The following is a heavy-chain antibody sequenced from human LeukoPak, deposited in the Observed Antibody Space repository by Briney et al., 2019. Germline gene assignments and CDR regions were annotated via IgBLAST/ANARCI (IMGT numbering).Heavy chain of an antibody. CDR1: GYTFTGYY. D-gene: IGHD5-12*01. V-gene: IGHV1-2*02. J-gene: IGHJ4*02. Sequence: ASVKVSCKASGYTFTGYYMHWVRQAPGQGLEWMGWINPNSGGTNHAQKFQGRVTMTRDTSISTAYMELSRLRSDDTAVYYCAREAVDIVATISIAAAGILNYWGQGTLVTVSS. CDR2: INPNSGGT. CDR3: AREAVDIVATISIAAAGILNY.